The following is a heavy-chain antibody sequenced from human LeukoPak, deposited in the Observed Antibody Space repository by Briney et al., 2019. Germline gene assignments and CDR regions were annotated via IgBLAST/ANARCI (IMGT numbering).Heavy chain of an antibody. V-gene: IGHV4-4*07. D-gene: IGHD3-3*01. CDR2: IYTSGST. Sequence: SETLSLTCTVSGGSISSYYWSWIRQPAGKGLEWIGRIYTSGSTNYNPSLKSRVTMSVGTSKNQFSLKLSSVTAADTAVYYCARDPSGYYDFWSGAFDIWGQGTMVTVSS. J-gene: IGHJ3*02. CDR1: GGSISSYY. CDR3: ARDPSGYYDFWSGAFDI.